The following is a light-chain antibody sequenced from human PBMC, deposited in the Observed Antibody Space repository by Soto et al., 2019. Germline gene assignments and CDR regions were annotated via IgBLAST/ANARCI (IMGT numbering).Light chain of an antibody. CDR2: DAS. Sequence: IVLTQSSATLTLYPGERATLSCRASQSVSSYLAWYQQKPGQAPRLLIYDASNRATGIPARFSGSGSGTDFTLTISSLEPEDFAVYYCQQRSNWPPWTFGQGTKVEIK. V-gene: IGKV3-11*01. J-gene: IGKJ1*01. CDR1: QSVSSY. CDR3: QQRSNWPPWT.